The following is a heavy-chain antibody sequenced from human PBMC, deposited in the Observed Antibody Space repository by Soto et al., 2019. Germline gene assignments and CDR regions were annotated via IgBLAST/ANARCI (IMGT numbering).Heavy chain of an antibody. J-gene: IGHJ5*02. CDR3: ARGTFYYESSGYYSWFDP. D-gene: IGHD3-22*01. CDR1: GGSIRSGDYY. Sequence: PSETLSLTCTVSGGSIRSGDYYWSWIRQPPGKGLEWIGYVYYSGSTDYNPSLKSRVTISVDTSKTQFSLKLRSVTAADTAVYYCARGTFYYESSGYYSWFDPWGQGTLVTVSS. V-gene: IGHV4-30-4*01. CDR2: VYYSGST.